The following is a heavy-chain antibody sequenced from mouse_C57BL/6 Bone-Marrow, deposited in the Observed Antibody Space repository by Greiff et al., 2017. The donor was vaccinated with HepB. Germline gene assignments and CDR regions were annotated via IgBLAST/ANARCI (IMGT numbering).Heavy chain of an antibody. J-gene: IGHJ3*01. CDR3: ARECSSPFAY. Sequence: QVHVKQSGAELVKPGASVKMSCKASGYTFTSYWITWVKQRPGQGLEWIGDIYPGSGSTNYNEKFKSKATLTVDTSSSTAYMQLSSLTSEDSAVYYCARECSSPFAYWGQGTLVTVSA. V-gene: IGHV1-55*01. CDR1: GYTFTSYW. CDR2: IYPGSGST. D-gene: IGHD1-1*01.